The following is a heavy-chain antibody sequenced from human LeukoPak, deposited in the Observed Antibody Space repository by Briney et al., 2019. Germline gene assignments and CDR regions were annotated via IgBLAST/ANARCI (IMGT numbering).Heavy chain of an antibody. CDR2: INHSGST. CDR1: GGSFSGYY. CDR3: ARADQYYYDSSGYRD. J-gene: IGHJ4*02. V-gene: IGHV4-34*01. Sequence: SETLSLTCAVYGGSFSGYYWSWIRQPPGKGLEWIGEINHSGSTNYNPSLKSRVTISVDTSKNQFSLKLSSVTAADTAVYYCARADQYYYDSSGYRDWGQGTLVTVSS. D-gene: IGHD3-22*01.